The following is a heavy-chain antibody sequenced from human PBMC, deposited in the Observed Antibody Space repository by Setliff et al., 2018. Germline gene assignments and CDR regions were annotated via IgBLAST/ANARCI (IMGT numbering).Heavy chain of an antibody. Sequence: SETLSLTCTVSGGSVTSYYWSWIRQAAGKGLEWVGRISSNGRTNYNPSLEGRVSMSVDTSKNQISLHLTSMTTADTALYYCTRGRQNYYNMDVWGKGTTVTVSS. V-gene: IGHV4-4*07. CDR3: TRGRQNYYNMDV. J-gene: IGHJ6*03. CDR2: ISSNGRT. CDR1: GGSVTSYY.